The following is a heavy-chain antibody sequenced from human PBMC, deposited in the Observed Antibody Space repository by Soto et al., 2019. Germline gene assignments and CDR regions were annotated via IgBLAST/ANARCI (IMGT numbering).Heavy chain of an antibody. D-gene: IGHD5-12*01. CDR1: GGSISSYY. CDR3: ARDARLRNEYYYYYMDV. CDR2: IYYSGST. Sequence: SETLSLTCTVSGGSISSYYWSWIRQPPGKGLEWIGYIYYSGSTNYNPSLKSRVTISVDTSKNQFSLKLSSVTAADTAVYYCARDARLRNEYYYYYMDVWGKGTTVTVSS. V-gene: IGHV4-59*01. J-gene: IGHJ6*03.